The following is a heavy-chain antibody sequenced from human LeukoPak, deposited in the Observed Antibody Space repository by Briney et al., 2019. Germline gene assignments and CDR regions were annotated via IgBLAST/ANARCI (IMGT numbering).Heavy chain of an antibody. D-gene: IGHD4-17*01. CDR1: GFTFRSYS. Sequence: PGGSLRLSCAASGFTFRSYSMNWVRQAPGKGLEWVSSISRSSSYIYYADSVKGRFTISRDNAKNSLYLQMNSLGAEDTAVYYCARYLDYGDYFYFDYWGQGTLVTVPP. CDR2: ISRSSSYI. V-gene: IGHV3-21*01. J-gene: IGHJ4*02. CDR3: ARYLDYGDYFYFDY.